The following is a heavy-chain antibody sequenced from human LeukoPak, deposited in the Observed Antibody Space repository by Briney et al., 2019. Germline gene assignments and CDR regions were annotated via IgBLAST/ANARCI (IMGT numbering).Heavy chain of an antibody. D-gene: IGHD3-10*01. CDR1: GGSISSYY. Sequence: SETLSLTCTVSGGSISSYYWSWIRQPPGKGLEWIGYIYYSGSTNYNPSLKSRVTISVDTSKNQFSLKLSSVTATDTAVYCCARHRGHTGSFDYWGQGTLVTVSS. J-gene: IGHJ4*02. CDR3: ARHRGHTGSFDY. V-gene: IGHV4-59*01. CDR2: IYYSGST.